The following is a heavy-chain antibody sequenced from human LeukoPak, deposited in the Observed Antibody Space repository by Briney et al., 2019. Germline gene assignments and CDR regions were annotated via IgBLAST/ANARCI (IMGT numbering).Heavy chain of an antibody. J-gene: IGHJ4*02. CDR1: GFTFNSYG. CDR2: ISYDGSNK. CDR3: ARGNRDWVAYYFDY. V-gene: IGHV3-30*03. D-gene: IGHD2-21*02. Sequence: PGGSLRLSCAASGFTFNSYGMHWVRQAPGKGLEWVAFISYDGSNKYYADSVKGRFTISRDNSKSTLFLQMNSLRAEDTAVYYCARGNRDWVAYYFDYWGQGTLVTVSS.